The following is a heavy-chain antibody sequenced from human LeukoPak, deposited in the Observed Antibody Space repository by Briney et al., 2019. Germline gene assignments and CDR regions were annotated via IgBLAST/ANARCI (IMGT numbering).Heavy chain of an antibody. CDR3: ARGLYDYVWGSYLDY. CDR1: GGSISSYY. D-gene: IGHD3-16*02. V-gene: IGHV4-59*01. CDR2: IYYSGST. J-gene: IGHJ4*02. Sequence: SETLSLTCTVSGGSISSYYWSWIRQPPGKGLEWIGYIYYSGSTNYNPSLKSRVTIPVDTSKNQFSLKLSSVTAADTAVYYCARGLYDYVWGSYLDYWGQGTLVTVSS.